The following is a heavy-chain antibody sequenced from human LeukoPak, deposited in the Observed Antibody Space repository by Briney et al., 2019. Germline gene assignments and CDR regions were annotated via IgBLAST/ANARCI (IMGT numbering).Heavy chain of an antibody. Sequence: SETLSLTCTVSGGSISSSSYYWGWIRQPPGKGLEWIGSIYYSGSTYYNPSLKSRVTISLDTSKNQFSLKLSSVTAADTAVYFCARQCSSTSCYSYWGQGTLVTVSS. D-gene: IGHD2-2*01. CDR1: GGSISSSSYY. CDR2: IYYSGST. J-gene: IGHJ4*02. CDR3: ARQCSSTSCYSY. V-gene: IGHV4-39*01.